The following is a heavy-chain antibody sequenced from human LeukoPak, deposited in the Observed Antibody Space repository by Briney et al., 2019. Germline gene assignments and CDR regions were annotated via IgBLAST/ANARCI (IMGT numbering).Heavy chain of an antibody. CDR3: ARNHQWLDLFFDY. CDR2: IYYSGST. V-gene: IGHV4-30-4*01. J-gene: IGHJ4*02. Sequence: SQTLSLTCTVSGGSISSGDYYWSWVRQPPGKGLEWIGYIYYSGSTYYNPSLKSRVTISVDTSKNQFSLKLSSVTAADTAVYYCARNHQWLDLFFDYWGQGTLVTVSS. CDR1: GGSISSGDYY. D-gene: IGHD6-19*01.